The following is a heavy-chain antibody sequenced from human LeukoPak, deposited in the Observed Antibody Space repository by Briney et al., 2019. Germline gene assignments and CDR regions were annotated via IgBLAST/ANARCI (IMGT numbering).Heavy chain of an antibody. CDR2: ISAHNGNT. Sequence: ASVKVSCKASGYTFTNYGMSWVRQAPGQGLEWMGWISAHNGNTNYAQKFQGRVTMTTDTSTNTAYMELRSLRSDDAAVYYCARDSDTRVIAGKFAYWGQGTLVTVSS. V-gene: IGHV1-18*01. D-gene: IGHD6-13*01. CDR3: ARDSDTRVIAGKFAY. J-gene: IGHJ4*02. CDR1: GYTFTNYG.